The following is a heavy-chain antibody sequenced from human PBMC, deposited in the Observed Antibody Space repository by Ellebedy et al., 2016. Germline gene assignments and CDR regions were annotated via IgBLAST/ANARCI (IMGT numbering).Heavy chain of an antibody. Sequence: SETLSLXXTVSGASITNYFWNWIRQTPGSGLEWIGHISYSGSIRYNPSLQSRVTIAVDTSNNRFSLKVTSVTAADTAIYYCARRPRADADVAGDNWLDSWGQGSLVTVSS. V-gene: IGHV4-59*08. J-gene: IGHJ5*01. CDR2: ISYSGSI. CDR1: GASITNYF. D-gene: IGHD6-19*01. CDR3: ARRPRADADVAGDNWLDS.